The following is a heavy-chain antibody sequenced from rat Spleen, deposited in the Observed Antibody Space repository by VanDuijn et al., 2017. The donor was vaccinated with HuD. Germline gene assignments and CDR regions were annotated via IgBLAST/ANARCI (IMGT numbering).Heavy chain of an antibody. CDR2: IKAKSNNYAT. J-gene: IGHJ3*01. Sequence: EVQVLESGGGLVQPGNSLKLSCATSGFTFSTAWMYWYRQFPEKRLEWVARIKAKSNNYATDYTESVKGRFTISRDDSKSSSYLQMNNIKEEDTAIYYCAWPALSYWGQVTLVTVSS. V-gene: IGHV6-6*01. CDR3: AWPALSY. CDR1: GFTFSTAW.